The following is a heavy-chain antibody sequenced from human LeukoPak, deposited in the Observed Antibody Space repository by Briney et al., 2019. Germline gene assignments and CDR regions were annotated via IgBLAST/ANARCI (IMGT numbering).Heavy chain of an antibody. Sequence: GGSLRLSCAASGFTFSSYWMSWVRQAPGKGLEWVANIKQDGSEKYYVDSVKGRFTISRDNSKNTVSLQMDRLRVEDTAVYYYATQLWDHPGPWGQGALVIVSS. CDR1: GFTFSSYW. CDR2: IKQDGSEK. V-gene: IGHV3-7*03. J-gene: IGHJ5*02. D-gene: IGHD3-16*01. CDR3: ATQLWDHPGP.